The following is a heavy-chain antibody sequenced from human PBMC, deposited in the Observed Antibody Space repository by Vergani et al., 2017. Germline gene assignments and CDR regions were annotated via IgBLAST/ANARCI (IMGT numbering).Heavy chain of an antibody. CDR1: GFTFSDYY. CDR3: AKDGPVTANYYYYGMDV. Sequence: QVQLVESGGGLVKPGGSLRLSCAASGFTFSDYYMSWIRQAPGKGLEWVSYISSSGSTIYYADSVKGRFTISRDNSKNTLYLQMNSLRAEDTAVYYCAKDGPVTANYYYYGMDVWGQGTTVTVSS. D-gene: IGHD2-21*02. CDR2: ISSSGSTI. V-gene: IGHV3-11*04. J-gene: IGHJ6*02.